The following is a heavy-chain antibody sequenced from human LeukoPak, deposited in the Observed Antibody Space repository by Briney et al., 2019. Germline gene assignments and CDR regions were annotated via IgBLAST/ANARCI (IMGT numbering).Heavy chain of an antibody. V-gene: IGHV4-59*01. CDR2: ISYSGST. Sequence: SETLSLTCTVSGGSFTPYYWSWIRQPPGKGLEWIGHISYSGSTNYNPSLKSRVTVSIDTSKNQVSLKLSSMTAADTAVYYCARGHRYGFLSGDHYYYYMDVWGKGTSVTISS. J-gene: IGHJ6*03. CDR3: ARGHRYGFLSGDHYYYYMDV. D-gene: IGHD5-18*01. CDR1: GGSFTPYY.